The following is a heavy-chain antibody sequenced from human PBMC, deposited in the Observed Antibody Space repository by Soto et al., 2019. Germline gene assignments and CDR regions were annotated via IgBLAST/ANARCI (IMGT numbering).Heavy chain of an antibody. CDR2: ISSSGGRT. V-gene: IGHV3-23*01. Sequence: EVQLLESGGRLVQPGGSLRLSCVTSGFTFASYGMGWVRQAPGKGLEWVSGISSSGGRTYYADSGKGRFSISRDNSKSTLYLQMNSLRAEDTALYYCVKVAKSGVVIEYFDYWGQGSLVTVSS. CDR1: GFTFASYG. D-gene: IGHD3-3*01. J-gene: IGHJ4*02. CDR3: VKVAKSGVVIEYFDY.